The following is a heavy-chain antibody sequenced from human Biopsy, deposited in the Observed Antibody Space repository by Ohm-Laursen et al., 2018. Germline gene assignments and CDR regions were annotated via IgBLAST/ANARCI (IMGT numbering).Heavy chain of an antibody. Sequence: GSSVKVSCKASGYTFTTYGISWVRQAPGQGLEWMGWINTYSGNTNYGKKFHDRVIMTSDTSTSTAYLEHRSLRSDDTAVYYCARDYYPYVDYLKDVPLCDSWGQGTLVTVSP. V-gene: IGHV1-18*01. CDR3: ARDYYPYVDYLKDVPLCDS. CDR1: GYTFTTYG. CDR2: INTYSGNT. J-gene: IGHJ4*02. D-gene: IGHD4-17*01.